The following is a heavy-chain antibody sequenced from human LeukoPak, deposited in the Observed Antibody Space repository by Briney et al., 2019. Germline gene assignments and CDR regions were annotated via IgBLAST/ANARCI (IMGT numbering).Heavy chain of an antibody. D-gene: IGHD1-1*01. CDR2: IKQDGSEK. V-gene: IGHV3-7*01. CDR1: GFTFNNYW. CDR3: ARAPERGTTDV. J-gene: IGHJ6*02. Sequence: GGSLRLSCEASGFTFNNYWMSWVRQAPGKGLEWVANIKQDGSEKYYVDSVTGRFTISRDNAKNSLYLQMNSLRAEDTAVYCCARAPERGTTDVWGQGTTVSVSS.